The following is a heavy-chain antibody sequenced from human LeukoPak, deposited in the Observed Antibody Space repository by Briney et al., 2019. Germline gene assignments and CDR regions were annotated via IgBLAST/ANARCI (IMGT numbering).Heavy chain of an antibody. CDR2: INQDGHEK. CDR3: ATQPAAADKIDN. J-gene: IGHJ4*02. Sequence: PGGSLRLSCVTSGFTFSSYWMTWVRQAPGKGLEWVANINQDGHEKNYVDSVKGRFTMSRDNSKNTLYLQMNSLRADDTAVYYCATQPAAADKIDNWGQGTLVTVSS. CDR1: GFTFSSYW. V-gene: IGHV3-7*05. D-gene: IGHD6-13*01.